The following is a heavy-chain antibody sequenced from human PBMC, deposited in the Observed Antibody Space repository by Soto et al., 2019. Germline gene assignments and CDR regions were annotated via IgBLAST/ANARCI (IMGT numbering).Heavy chain of an antibody. D-gene: IGHD2-2*02. CDR3: ARTGGYCSSTSCYISWFDP. CDR2: IIPIFGTA. CDR1: GGTFSSYA. V-gene: IGHV1-69*13. J-gene: IGHJ5*02. Sequence: SVKVSCKASGGTFSSYAISWVRQAPGQGLEWMGGIIPIFGTANYAQKFQGRVTITADESTSTAYMELSSLRSEDTAVYYCARTGGYCSSTSCYISWFDPWGQGTLVTVSS.